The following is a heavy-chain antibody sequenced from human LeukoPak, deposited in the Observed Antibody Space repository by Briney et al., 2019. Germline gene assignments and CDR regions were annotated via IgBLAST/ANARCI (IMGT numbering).Heavy chain of an antibody. V-gene: IGHV1-46*01. Sequence: ASVKVSCKASGYTFTSYYIHWVRQAPGQGLEWMGLINPSGGSTNYAQKFQGRVTMTRDTSTSTVYMELSRLRSDDTAVYYCAREDTAMVYYYYYYYMDVWGKGTTVTVSS. CDR2: INPSGGST. D-gene: IGHD5-18*01. CDR3: AREDTAMVYYYYYYYMDV. J-gene: IGHJ6*03. CDR1: GYTFTSYY.